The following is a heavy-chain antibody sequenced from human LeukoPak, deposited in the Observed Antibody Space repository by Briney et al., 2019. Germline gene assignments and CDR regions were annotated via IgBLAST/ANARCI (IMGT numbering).Heavy chain of an antibody. V-gene: IGHV3-53*01. CDR1: GFTVSSNY. CDR2: IYSGGST. CDR3: AREREGYYFDY. J-gene: IGHJ4*02. D-gene: IGHD1-26*01. Sequence: PGGSLRLSCAASGFTVSSNYMSWVRQAPGKGLEWVSVIYSGGSTYYADSVKGRFTISRDNSKNTLYLQMNSLRAEDTAVYYCAREREGYYFDYWGQGTLVTASS.